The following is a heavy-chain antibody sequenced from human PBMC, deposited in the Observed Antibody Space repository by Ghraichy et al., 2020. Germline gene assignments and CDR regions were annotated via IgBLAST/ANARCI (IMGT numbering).Heavy chain of an antibody. CDR1: GGSFSGYY. J-gene: IGHJ4*02. V-gene: IGHV4-34*01. CDR3: ARGDYGGSDY. D-gene: IGHD4-23*01. Sequence: SETLSLTCAVYGGSFSGYYWSWIRQPPGKGLEWIGEINHSGSTNYNPSLKSRATISVDTSKNQFSLKLSSVTAADTAVYYCARGDYGGSDYWGQGTLVTVSS. CDR2: INHSGST.